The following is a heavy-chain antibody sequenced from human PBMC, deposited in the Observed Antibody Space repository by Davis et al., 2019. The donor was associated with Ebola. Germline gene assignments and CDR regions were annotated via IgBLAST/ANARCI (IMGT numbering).Heavy chain of an antibody. CDR3: ARDPGSITMVRGVIPYYYMDV. J-gene: IGHJ6*03. D-gene: IGHD3-10*01. V-gene: IGHV1-18*04. CDR2: ISAYNGNT. CDR1: GYTFTSYG. Sequence: ASVKVSCKASGYTFTSYGISWVRQAPGQGLEWMGWISAYNGNTNYAQKLQGRVTMTTDTSTSTAYMELRSLRSDDTAVYYCARDPGSITMVRGVIPYYYMDVWGKGTTVTVSS.